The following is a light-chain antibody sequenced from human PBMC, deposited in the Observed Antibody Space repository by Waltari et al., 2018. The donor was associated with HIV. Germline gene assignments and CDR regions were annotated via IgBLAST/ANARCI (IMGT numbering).Light chain of an antibody. CDR2: WSS. CDR3: QQYYNTPLT. CDR1: QSIFYRSNSKNY. V-gene: IGKV4-1*01. J-gene: IGKJ4*01. Sequence: DIVMTQSPDSLAVSLGERATINCRSSQSIFYRSNSKNYLAWYQQKAGQPPKLLMVWSSTRDSGVPDRFSGSGSGTEFTLTISSVQAEDVAIYYCQQYYNTPLTFGGGTKVEI.